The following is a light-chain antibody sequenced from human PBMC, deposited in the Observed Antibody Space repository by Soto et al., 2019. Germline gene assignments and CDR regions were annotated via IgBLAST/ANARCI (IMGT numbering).Light chain of an antibody. V-gene: IGKV3D-20*02. Sequence: PEERATLSCRASQRVGSNYLAWYQQKPGQAPRLLIYGASSRATGVPARFSGSGSGTDFTLTIRSLEPKDFAVYYCKQRSNWPGTFGQGTKVDIK. J-gene: IGKJ1*01. CDR1: QRVGSNY. CDR2: GAS. CDR3: KQRSNWPGT.